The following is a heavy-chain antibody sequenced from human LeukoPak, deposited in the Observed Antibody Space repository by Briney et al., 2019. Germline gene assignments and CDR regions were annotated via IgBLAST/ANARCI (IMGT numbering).Heavy chain of an antibody. V-gene: IGHV3-15*01. J-gene: IGHJ3*01. Sequence: GGSLKLSCAASGFTFNDAWMSWVRQAPGKGLEWVGRITTKTDGVTTDYAAPVKGTFTISRDDSRDTLYLHMNSLKTEDTAVYYCTTYNVGAFHFWGQGTVVTVSS. CDR2: ITTKTDGVTT. CDR3: TTYNVGAFHF. D-gene: IGHD1-1*01. CDR1: GFTFNDAW.